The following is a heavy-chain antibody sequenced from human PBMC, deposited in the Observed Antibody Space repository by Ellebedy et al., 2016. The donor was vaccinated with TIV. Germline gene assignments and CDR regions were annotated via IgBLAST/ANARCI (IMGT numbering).Heavy chain of an antibody. CDR1: GFTFSDYA. J-gene: IGHJ3*02. D-gene: IGHD6-19*01. V-gene: IGHV3-30*03. Sequence: GESLKISCEASGFTFSDYAMTWVRQAPGKGLEWVALLLYDGHTKRYADSVKGRFTISRDNSRNTLYLQMNSLRVEDTAVYYCAREDSSESQSGDTFDIWGQGTMVTVSS. CDR3: AREDSSESQSGDTFDI. CDR2: LLYDGHTK.